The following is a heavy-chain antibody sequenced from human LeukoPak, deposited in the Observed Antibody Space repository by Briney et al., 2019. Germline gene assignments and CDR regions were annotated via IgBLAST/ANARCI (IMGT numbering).Heavy chain of an antibody. J-gene: IGHJ4*02. D-gene: IGHD3-22*01. CDR1: GFTLSNAW. CDR2: IKQDGSEK. CDR3: ARDSFYDSSGY. Sequence: GGSLRLSCAASGFTLSNAWMNWVRQAPGKGLEWVANIKQDGSEKYYVDSVKGRFTISRDNAKNSLYLQMNSLRAEDTAVYYCARDSFYDSSGYWGQGTLVTVSS. V-gene: IGHV3-7*01.